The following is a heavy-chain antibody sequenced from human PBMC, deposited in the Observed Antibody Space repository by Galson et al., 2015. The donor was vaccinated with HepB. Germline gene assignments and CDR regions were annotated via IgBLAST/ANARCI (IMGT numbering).Heavy chain of an antibody. CDR2: MNPNSGNT. Sequence: SVKVSCKASGYTFTSYDINWVRQATGQGLEWMGWMNPNSGNTGYAQKFQGRVTITADESTSTAYMELSSLRSEDTAVYYCARDGGGCSSTSCYYDYWSQGTLVTVSS. J-gene: IGHJ4*02. D-gene: IGHD2-2*01. CDR3: ARDGGGCSSTSCYYDY. V-gene: IGHV1-8*01. CDR1: GYTFTSYD.